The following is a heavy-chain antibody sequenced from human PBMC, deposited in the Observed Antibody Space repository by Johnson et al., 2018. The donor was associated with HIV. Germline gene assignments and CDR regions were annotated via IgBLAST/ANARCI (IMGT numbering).Heavy chain of an antibody. D-gene: IGHD3-22*01. Sequence: VQLLESGGVLVNPGGSLRLSCITSGFTFSDYYMSWVRHSPGRGLECVSYIGTSDSTTYYADSVKGRFSISRDNAKNSLYLQMYSLRAEDTALYYCAKDHGSSGQGTFDIWGQGTMVIVSS. J-gene: IGHJ3*02. CDR2: IGTSDSTT. V-gene: IGHV3-11*04. CDR1: GFTFSDYY. CDR3: AKDHGSSGQGTFDI.